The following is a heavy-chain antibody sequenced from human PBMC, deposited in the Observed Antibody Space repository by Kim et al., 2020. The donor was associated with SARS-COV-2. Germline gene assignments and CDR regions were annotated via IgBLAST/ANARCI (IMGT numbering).Heavy chain of an antibody. CDR3: ATVPRYSSSWYYFDY. Sequence: QKFQGRVTMTEDTSTDTDYMELSSLRSEDTAVYYCATVPRYSSSWYYFDYWGQGTLVTVSS. J-gene: IGHJ4*02. D-gene: IGHD6-13*01. V-gene: IGHV1-24*01.